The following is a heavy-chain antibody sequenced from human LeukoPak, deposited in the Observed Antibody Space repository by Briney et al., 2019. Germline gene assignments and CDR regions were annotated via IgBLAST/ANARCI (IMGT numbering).Heavy chain of an antibody. CDR1: GFTFSSYA. J-gene: IGHJ2*01. CDR2: IRSKANSYAT. CDR3: TRPIAVAGFYWYFDL. Sequence: GGSLRLSCAASGFTFSSYAMSWVRQASGKGLEWVGRIRSKANSYATAYAASVKGRFTISRDDSKNTAYLQMNSLETEDTAVYYCTRPIAVAGFYWYFDLWGRGTLVTVSS. D-gene: IGHD6-19*01. V-gene: IGHV3-73*01.